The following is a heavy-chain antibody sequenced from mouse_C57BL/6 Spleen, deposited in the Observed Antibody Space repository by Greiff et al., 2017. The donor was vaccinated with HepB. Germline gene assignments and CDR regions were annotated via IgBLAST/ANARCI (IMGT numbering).Heavy chain of an antibody. V-gene: IGHV5-4*01. D-gene: IGHD1-1*01. Sequence: EVKLQESGGGLVKPGGSLKLSCAASGFTFSSYAMSWVRQTPEKRLEWVATISDGGSYTYYPDNVKGRFTISRDNAKNNLYLQMSHLKSEDTAMYYCAREDYYGSSYGFAYWGQGTLVTVSA. CDR1: GFTFSSYA. CDR3: AREDYYGSSYGFAY. J-gene: IGHJ3*01. CDR2: ISDGGSYT.